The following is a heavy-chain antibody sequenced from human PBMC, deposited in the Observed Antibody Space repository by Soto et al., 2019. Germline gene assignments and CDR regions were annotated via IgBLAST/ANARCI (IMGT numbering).Heavy chain of an antibody. Sequence: SETLSLTCAVYGGSFSGYYWNWIRQPPGKGLEWIGEIDHSGYTNYNPSLKSRVTISVDTSKNQFSLRLTSVTAADTAVYHCARVRDWFDPWGQGTLVTVS. J-gene: IGHJ5*02. CDR3: ARVRDWFDP. V-gene: IGHV4-34*01. CDR2: IDHSGYT. D-gene: IGHD3-3*01. CDR1: GGSFSGYY.